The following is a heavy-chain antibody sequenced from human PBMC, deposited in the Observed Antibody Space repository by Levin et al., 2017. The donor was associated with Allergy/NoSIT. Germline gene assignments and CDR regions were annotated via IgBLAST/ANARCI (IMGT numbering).Heavy chain of an antibody. CDR3: ARYSAYSSSWSGFDY. V-gene: IGHV1-69*13. CDR2: IIPIFGTA. D-gene: IGHD6-13*01. CDR1: GGTFSSYA. Sequence: SVKVSCKASGGTFSSYAISWVRQAPGQGLEWMGGIIPIFGTANYAQKFQGRVTITADESTSTAYMELSSLRSEDTAVYYCARYSAYSSSWSGFDYWGQGTLVTVSS. J-gene: IGHJ4*02.